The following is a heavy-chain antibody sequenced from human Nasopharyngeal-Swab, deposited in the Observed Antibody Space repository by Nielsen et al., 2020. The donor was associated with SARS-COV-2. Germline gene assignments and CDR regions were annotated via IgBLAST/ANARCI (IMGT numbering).Heavy chain of an antibody. J-gene: IGHJ4*02. V-gene: IGHV3-33*08. D-gene: IGHD2-21*01. CDR1: GFSFNSYD. CDR3: ARSISTDGNFDF. CDR2: IWYDGKNQ. Sequence: GESLKISCAASGFSFNSYDMNWVRQAPGKGLSWVAVIWYDGKNQNYADSVKGRFTISRDSAKSTVYLQMNSLRGEDTAVYYCARSISTDGNFDFWGQGTLVTVSS.